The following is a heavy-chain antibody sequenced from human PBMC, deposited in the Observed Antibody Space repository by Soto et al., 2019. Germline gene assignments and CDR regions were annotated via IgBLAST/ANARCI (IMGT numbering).Heavy chain of an antibody. Sequence: GESRKIPCKGSGYSFTSYWISWVRQMPGKGLVWMGRIDTRDSYTNYSPSFQGHVTISADKSISTAYPQWSSLKASDTAMYYCARQVRAARPRSVYYSYGMDVWGQGTTVTVSS. V-gene: IGHV5-10-1*01. J-gene: IGHJ6*02. CDR2: IDTRDSYT. CDR3: ARQVRAARPRSVYYSYGMDV. CDR1: GYSFTSYW. D-gene: IGHD6-6*01.